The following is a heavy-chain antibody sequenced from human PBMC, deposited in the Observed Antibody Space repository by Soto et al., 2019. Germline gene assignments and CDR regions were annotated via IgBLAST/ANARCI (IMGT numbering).Heavy chain of an antibody. J-gene: IGHJ5*02. CDR2: INHSGST. Sequence: PSVTLSLTCAVYGGSFSCYYWSWIRQPPGKGLEWIGEINHSGSTNYNPSLKSRVTISLDLSKNQFSLNLNSVTAADTAVYYCARVAGSGWYDAWGQGTLVTVSS. CDR3: ARVAGSGWYDA. CDR1: GGSFSCYY. D-gene: IGHD6-19*01. V-gene: IGHV4-34*01.